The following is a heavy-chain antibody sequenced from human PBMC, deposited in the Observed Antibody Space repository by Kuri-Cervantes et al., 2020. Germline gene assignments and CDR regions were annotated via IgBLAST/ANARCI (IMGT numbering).Heavy chain of an antibody. V-gene: IGHV3-30*04. Sequence: GGSLRLSCAASGFTFSDYEMDWVRQAPGKGLEWVAVISYDGSNTYYADSVKGRFTISRDNFKNTLYLQMNSLRAEDTALYYCAVNYFGSGTNYQYFQHWGQSTLVTVSS. CDR1: GFTFSDYE. D-gene: IGHD3-10*01. J-gene: IGHJ1*01. CDR2: ISYDGSNT. CDR3: AVNYFGSGTNYQYFQH.